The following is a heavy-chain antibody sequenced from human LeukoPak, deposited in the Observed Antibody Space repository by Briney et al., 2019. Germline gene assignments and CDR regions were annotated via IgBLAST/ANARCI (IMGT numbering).Heavy chain of an antibody. V-gene: IGHV4-59*01. CDR1: GGSISSYY. CDR2: IYYSGST. Sequence: PSETLSLTCTASGGSISSYYWSWIRQPPGKGLEWIGYIYYSGSTNYNPSLKSRVTISVDTSKNQFSLKLSSVTAADTAVYYCAREPLGSSGYMDVWGKGTTVTVSS. D-gene: IGHD3-10*01. CDR3: AREPLGSSGYMDV. J-gene: IGHJ6*03.